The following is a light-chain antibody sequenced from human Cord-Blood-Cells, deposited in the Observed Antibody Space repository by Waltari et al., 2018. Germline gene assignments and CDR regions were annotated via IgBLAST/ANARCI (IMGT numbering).Light chain of an antibody. CDR1: SSNIGNQS. CDR2: YDD. V-gene: IGLV1-36*01. J-gene: IGLJ3*02. CDR3: AAWDDSLNGRV. Sequence: QSVLTQPPSVSEAPRQRVTISCSGSSSNIGNQSVNWYQQPPGNAPKLLIYYDDLLPSGVSDRFSGSKSGTSASLAISGLQSEDETDYYCAAWDDSLNGRVFGGGTKLTVL.